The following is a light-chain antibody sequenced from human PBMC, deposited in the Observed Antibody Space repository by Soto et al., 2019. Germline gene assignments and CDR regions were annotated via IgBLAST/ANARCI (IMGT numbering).Light chain of an antibody. CDR2: RAS. CDR3: QQDSNFPWT. J-gene: IGKJ1*01. V-gene: IGKV3D-7*01. CDR1: QFVSNSY. Sequence: EIFMTQSPATLSLSPGDRATLSCRASQFVSNSYLSWYQQQPGQAPRLLIYRASTRATGVPARFSGGGSGTDFTLTISSLQPEDFAVYYCQQDSNFPWTFGQGTKVDIK.